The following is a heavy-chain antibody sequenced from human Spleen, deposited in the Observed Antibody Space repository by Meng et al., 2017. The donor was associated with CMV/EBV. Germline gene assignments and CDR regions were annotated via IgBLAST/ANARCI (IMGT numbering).Heavy chain of an antibody. CDR1: GFTFSSYS. CDR3: ARDLLDERTTVTPFDAFDI. J-gene: IGHJ3*02. V-gene: IGHV3-21*01. CDR2: ISSSSSYI. D-gene: IGHD4-17*01. Sequence: GESLKIYCSASGFTFSSYSMNWVRQAPGKGLEWVSTISSSSSYIYYADSVKGRFTSSRDNAKNSLYLQMNSLRAEETAVYYCARDLLDERTTVTPFDAFDIWGQGTMVTVSS.